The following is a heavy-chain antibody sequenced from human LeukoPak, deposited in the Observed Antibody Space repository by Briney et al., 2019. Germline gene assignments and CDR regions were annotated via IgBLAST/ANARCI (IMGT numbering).Heavy chain of an antibody. Sequence: GGSRRLSCVASGFIFSDYGMDWVRQAPGKGLEWISYISASSSSIDYAGSVKGRFTISRDNAKNSLFLQMHSLTVEDTAVYYCARGGAARPDYWGQGTLVTVS. V-gene: IGHV3-48*01. J-gene: IGHJ4*02. D-gene: IGHD6-6*01. CDR3: ARGGAARPDY. CDR2: ISASSSSI. CDR1: GFIFSDYG.